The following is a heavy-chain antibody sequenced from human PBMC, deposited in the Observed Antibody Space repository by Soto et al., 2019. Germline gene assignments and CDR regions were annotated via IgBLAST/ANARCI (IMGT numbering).Heavy chain of an antibody. CDR1: GFTFSGSA. V-gene: IGHV3-73*01. Sequence: LSLTCAASGFTFSGSAMHWVRQASGKGLEWVGRIRSKANSYATAYAASVKGRFTISRDDSKNTAYLQMNSLKTEDTAVYYCTTLLPGPPTLHYYYYGMDVWGQGTTVTVSS. CDR3: TTLLPGPPTLHYYYYGMDV. CDR2: IRSKANSYAT. J-gene: IGHJ6*02.